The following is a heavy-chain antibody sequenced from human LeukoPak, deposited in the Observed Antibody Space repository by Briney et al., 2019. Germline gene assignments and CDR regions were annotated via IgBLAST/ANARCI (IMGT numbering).Heavy chain of an antibody. CDR3: ARQETTRTAPFDY. V-gene: IGHV4-59*08. J-gene: IGHJ4*02. CDR2: IYYSGST. D-gene: IGHD1-7*01. Sequence: TLALTCTVSGGSISSYYMSWIRQPPGKGLEWIGYIYYSGSTNYNPSLKSRVRISVDTSENQFSLTLSSVTAADTAVYYCARQETTRTAPFDYWGQGTLVTVSS. CDR1: GGSISSYY.